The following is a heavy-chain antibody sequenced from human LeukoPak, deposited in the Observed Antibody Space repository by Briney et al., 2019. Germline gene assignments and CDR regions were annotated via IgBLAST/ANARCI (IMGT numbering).Heavy chain of an antibody. Sequence: SETMSLTCAVYGGSFSGYYWSWIRQPAGEGREWIGEINHSGSTNYNPSLKCRVTISVDTSKNQFSLKLSSVTAADTAVYYCARTYSSGWYPWFDPWGQGTLVTVSS. CDR1: GGSFSGYY. J-gene: IGHJ5*02. CDR3: ARTYSSGWYPWFDP. V-gene: IGHV4-34*01. CDR2: INHSGST. D-gene: IGHD6-19*01.